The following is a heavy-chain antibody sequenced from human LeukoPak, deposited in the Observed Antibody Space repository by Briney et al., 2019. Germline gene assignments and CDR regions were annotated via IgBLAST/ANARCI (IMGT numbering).Heavy chain of an antibody. Sequence: QTGGSLRLSCAASGFTVSSNYMGWVRQAPGKGLEWVSVIYSGGSTYYADSVKGRFTISRDNSKNTLYLQMNSLRAEDTAVYYCAREAHMGTIENWGQGTLVTVSS. J-gene: IGHJ4*02. CDR1: GFTVSSNY. V-gene: IGHV3-66*01. D-gene: IGHD2-21*01. CDR3: AREAHMGTIEN. CDR2: IYSGGST.